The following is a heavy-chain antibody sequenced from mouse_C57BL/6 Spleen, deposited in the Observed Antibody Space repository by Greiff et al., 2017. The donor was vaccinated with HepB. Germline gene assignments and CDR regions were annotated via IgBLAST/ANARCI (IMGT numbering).Heavy chain of an antibody. CDR3: APYYYGSSYGFAY. D-gene: IGHD1-1*01. CDR1: GYTFTSYG. Sequence: LVESGAELARPGASVKLSCKASGYTFTSYGISWVKQRTGQGLEWIGEIYPRSGNTYYNEKFKGKATLTADKSSSTAYMELRSLTSEDSAVYFCAPYYYGSSYGFAYWGQGTLVTVSA. CDR2: IYPRSGNT. J-gene: IGHJ3*01. V-gene: IGHV1-81*01.